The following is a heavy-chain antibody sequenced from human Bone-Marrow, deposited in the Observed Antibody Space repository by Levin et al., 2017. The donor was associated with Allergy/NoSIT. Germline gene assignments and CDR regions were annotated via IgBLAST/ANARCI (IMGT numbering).Heavy chain of an antibody. CDR2: IQDSGYT. CDR1: GGSVNSPSYH. D-gene: IGHD3-3*01. Sequence: SQTLSLTCNVSGGSVNSPSYHWTWIRQTPGKGLEWIGYIQDSGYTSYNPSLKSRVTLSVDTSKNEFYLKLNSVTSTDTGIYFCARSPLLRFSYAPNIWGQGTRVTVSS. CDR3: ARSPLLRFSYAPNI. V-gene: IGHV4-61*01. J-gene: IGHJ3*02.